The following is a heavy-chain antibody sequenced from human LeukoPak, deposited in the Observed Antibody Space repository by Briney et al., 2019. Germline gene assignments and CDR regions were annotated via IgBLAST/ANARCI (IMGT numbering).Heavy chain of an antibody. Sequence: SETLSLTCTVSGGSISSSSYYWGWIRQPPGRGLEWIGSIYYSGSTYYNPSLKSRVTISVDTSKNQFSLKLSSVTAADTAVYYCAAFDSATYDAFDIWGQGTMVTVSS. D-gene: IGHD3-22*01. CDR2: IYYSGST. CDR1: GGSISSSSYY. V-gene: IGHV4-39*01. CDR3: AAFDSATYDAFDI. J-gene: IGHJ3*02.